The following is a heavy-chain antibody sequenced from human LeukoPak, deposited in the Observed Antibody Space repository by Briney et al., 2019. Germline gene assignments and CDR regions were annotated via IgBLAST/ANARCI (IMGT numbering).Heavy chain of an antibody. CDR2: ISSSGSAM. CDR1: GFTFTTYE. D-gene: IGHD1-1*01. J-gene: IGHJ5*02. V-gene: IGHV3-48*03. Sequence: GGSLRLSSAASGFTFTTYEMNWVRQAPGKGLEYVSYISSSGSAMYYADSVKGRFTLSRDNAEKSLYLQMNSLRAEDTAVYYCARGFADNWTLRSWFDAWGQGTLVTVSS. CDR3: ARGFADNWTLRSWFDA.